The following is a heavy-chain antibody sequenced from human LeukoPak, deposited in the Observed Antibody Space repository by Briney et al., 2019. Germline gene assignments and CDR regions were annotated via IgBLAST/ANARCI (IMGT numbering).Heavy chain of an antibody. CDR3: ARPSCSSTSCYSGWFDP. CDR1: GGSISSSSYY. Sequence: PSETLSLTCTVSGGSISSSSYYWGWIRQPPGKGLEWIGSIYYSGSTYYNPSLKSRVTISVDTSKNQFSLKLSSVTAADTAVYYCARPSCSSTSCYSGWFDPWGQGTLVTVSS. D-gene: IGHD2-2*01. J-gene: IGHJ5*02. CDR2: IYYSGST. V-gene: IGHV4-39*01.